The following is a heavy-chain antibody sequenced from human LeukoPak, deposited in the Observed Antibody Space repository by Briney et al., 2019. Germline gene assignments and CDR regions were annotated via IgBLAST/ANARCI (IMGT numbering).Heavy chain of an antibody. CDR1: GFTFSDFG. J-gene: IGHJ4*02. Sequence: GGSLRLSCAASGFTFSDFGMHWVRQAPGKGLEWVALIWYDGNKKYFEDSVKGRFTISRDNSKNTLYLQMNSLRAEDTAVYYCARDRGYDPHYYFDYWGQGTLVTVSS. D-gene: IGHD5-12*01. V-gene: IGHV3-33*01. CDR2: IWYDGNKK. CDR3: ARDRGYDPHYYFDY.